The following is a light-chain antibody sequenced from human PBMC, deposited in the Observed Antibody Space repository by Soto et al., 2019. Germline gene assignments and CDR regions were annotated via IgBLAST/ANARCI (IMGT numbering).Light chain of an antibody. Sequence: EIVLTQSPGILSLSPGERATLSCRASQSVSSTYLAWYQQKPGQAPRLLIYRASSRATGIPDRFSGSGSGKDFTLTISRLEPEYFAVYYCQSYDISPFPFGQGTKLEIK. CDR3: QSYDISPFP. CDR1: QSVSSTY. CDR2: RAS. J-gene: IGKJ2*01. V-gene: IGKV3-20*01.